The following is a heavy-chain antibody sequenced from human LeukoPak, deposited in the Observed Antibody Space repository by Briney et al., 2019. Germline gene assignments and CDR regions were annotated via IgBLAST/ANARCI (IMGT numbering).Heavy chain of an antibody. J-gene: IGHJ3*02. CDR3: AKDKHIVVVIAVDAFDI. D-gene: IGHD2-21*01. V-gene: IGHV3-43D*03. CDR2: ISWDGGST. Sequence: PGGSLRLSCAASGFTFDDYAMHWVRQAPGKGLEWVSLISWDGGSTYYADSVKGRFTISRDNAKNSLYLQMNSLRAEDTAVYYCAKDKHIVVVIAVDAFDIWGQGTMVTVSS. CDR1: GFTFDDYA.